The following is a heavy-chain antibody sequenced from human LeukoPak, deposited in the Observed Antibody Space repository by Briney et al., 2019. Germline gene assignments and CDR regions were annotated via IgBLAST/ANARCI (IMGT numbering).Heavy chain of an antibody. CDR3: AKDKYSSSWYYFDY. D-gene: IGHD6-13*01. J-gene: IGHJ4*02. CDR2: ISGSGGST. CDR1: GFTFSSYA. V-gene: IGHV3-23*01. Sequence: GGSLRLSCAASGFTFSSYAMSWVRQAPGKGLEWVSAISGSGGSTYYADSVKGRFTISRDNSKNTLYLQMNSLRAEDTAAYYCAKDKYSSSWYYFDYWGQGTLVTVSS.